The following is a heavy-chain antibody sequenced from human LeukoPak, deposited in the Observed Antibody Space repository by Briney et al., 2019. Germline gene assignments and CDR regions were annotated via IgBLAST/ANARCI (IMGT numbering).Heavy chain of an antibody. J-gene: IGHJ4*02. D-gene: IGHD5-24*01. Sequence: SETLSLTCTVSGGSISSGDYYWSWIRQPPGRGLEWIGYIYYSGSTYYNPSLKSRVTISVDTSKNQFSLKLSSVTAADTAVYYCARFLSDGMGPGAFDYWGQGTLVTVSS. CDR1: GGSISSGDYY. CDR3: ARFLSDGMGPGAFDY. CDR2: IYYSGST. V-gene: IGHV4-30-4*01.